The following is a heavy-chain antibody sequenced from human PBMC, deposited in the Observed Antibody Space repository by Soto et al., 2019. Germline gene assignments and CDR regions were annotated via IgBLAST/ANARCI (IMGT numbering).Heavy chain of an antibody. CDR1: GGSISSYY. J-gene: IGHJ4*02. V-gene: IGHV4-59*08. CDR3: ARLYYDSSGYYYCDS. CDR2: NYYSGST. D-gene: IGHD3-22*01. Sequence: SSETLSLTCTVSGGSISSYYWSWIRQPPGKGLEWIGYNYYSGSTHYNPSLKSRVTISVDTSTNQFSQKLSSVTAADTAVYYCARLYYDSSGYYYCDSWGQGTLVTVSS.